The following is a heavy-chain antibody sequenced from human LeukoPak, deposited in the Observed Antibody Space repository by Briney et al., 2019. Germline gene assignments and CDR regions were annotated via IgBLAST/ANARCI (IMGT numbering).Heavy chain of an antibody. D-gene: IGHD4-17*01. CDR1: GFTFSSYA. V-gene: IGHV3-23*01. CDR3: AKEPPTGNYGDSYFDY. CDR2: ISGSGGST. Sequence: GGSLRLSCAASGFTFSSYAMSWVRQAPGKGLEWVSAISGSGGSTSYADSVKGRFTISRDNSKNTLYLQMNSLRAEDTAVYYCAKEPPTGNYGDSYFDYWGQGTLVTVSS. J-gene: IGHJ4*02.